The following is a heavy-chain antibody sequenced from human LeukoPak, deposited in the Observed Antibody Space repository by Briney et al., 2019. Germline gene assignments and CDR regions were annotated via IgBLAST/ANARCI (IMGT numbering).Heavy chain of an antibody. CDR2: TSYSGYP. CDR1: GGSIRTSEDH. Sequence: PSETRSLTCTVSGGSIRTSEDHWTWIRQLPGKGLEWIGYTSYSGYPDSNPSLKSRVTISLDTSKNQFSLNLTSVTAADTAVYYCARHSPALRSFAFDIWGQGTMVTVSS. J-gene: IGHJ3*02. CDR3: ARHSPALRSFAFDI. V-gene: IGHV4-30-4*08.